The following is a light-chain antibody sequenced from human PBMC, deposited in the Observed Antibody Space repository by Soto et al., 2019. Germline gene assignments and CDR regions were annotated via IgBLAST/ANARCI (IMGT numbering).Light chain of an antibody. CDR3: HQRQSWPRT. CDR1: QYINTR. V-gene: IGKV3-11*01. CDR2: QTS. J-gene: IGKJ1*01. Sequence: EIVLTQSPATLSSFPGDRVTLSCRASQYINTRLAWYQHRPGQAPRLLIYQTSLRAAGIPARFSASGSGTHFTLTITDVQPEDFALYYCHQRQSWPRTFGQAT.